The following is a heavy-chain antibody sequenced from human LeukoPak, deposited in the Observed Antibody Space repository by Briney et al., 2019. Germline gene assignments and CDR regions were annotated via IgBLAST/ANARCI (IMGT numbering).Heavy chain of an antibody. CDR2: IYSGGST. V-gene: IGHV3-66*01. CDR3: ARAPGSSGYDY. D-gene: IGHD3-22*01. CDR1: GFTFSSYA. Sequence: GGSLRLSCAASGFTFSSYAMSWVRQAPGKGLEWVSVIYSGGSTYYADSVKGRFTISRDNFKNTLYLQMNSLRAEDTAVYYCARAPGSSGYDYWGQGTLVTVSS. J-gene: IGHJ4*02.